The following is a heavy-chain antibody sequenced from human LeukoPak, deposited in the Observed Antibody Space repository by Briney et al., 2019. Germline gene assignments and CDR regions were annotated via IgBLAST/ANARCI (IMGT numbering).Heavy chain of an antibody. D-gene: IGHD4-23*01. CDR2: IKQDGSEK. CDR3: AREGSYGGNWDY. V-gene: IGHV3-7*03. CDR1: GFTFSSYW. Sequence: GGSLRLSCAASGFTFSSYWMSWVRQAPGKGLEWVANIKQDGSEKYYVDSVKSRFTISRDNAKSSLFLQMNSLRAEDTAVYYCAREGSYGGNWDYWGQGTLVTVSS. J-gene: IGHJ4*02.